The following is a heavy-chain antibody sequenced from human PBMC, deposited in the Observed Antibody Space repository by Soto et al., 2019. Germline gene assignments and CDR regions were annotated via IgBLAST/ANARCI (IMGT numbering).Heavy chain of an antibody. CDR2: FYHSGST. D-gene: IGHD3-10*01. Sequence: SETLSLTCTVSGGSISSGPYSWGWIRQPPGKGLEWIGTFYHSGSTHHNPSLESRVTISVDASKNQFSLKLSSVTAADTAVYYCASRKSSPYFDYWGQGTLVTVSS. CDR3: ASRKSSPYFDY. CDR1: GGSISSGPYS. V-gene: IGHV4-39*01. J-gene: IGHJ4*02.